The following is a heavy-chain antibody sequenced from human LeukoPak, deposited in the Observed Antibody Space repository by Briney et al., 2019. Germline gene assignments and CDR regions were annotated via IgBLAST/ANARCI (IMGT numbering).Heavy chain of an antibody. CDR3: ARDRVAAAGDAFDI. Sequence: GASVKVSCKASGYTFTSYGISWVRQAPGQGLEGMGWIGAYNGNTNYAQKLQGRVTMTTDTSTSTAYMELRSLRSDDTAVYYCARDRVAAAGDAFDIWGQGTMVTASS. CDR1: GYTFTSYG. J-gene: IGHJ3*02. V-gene: IGHV1-18*01. D-gene: IGHD6-13*01. CDR2: IGAYNGNT.